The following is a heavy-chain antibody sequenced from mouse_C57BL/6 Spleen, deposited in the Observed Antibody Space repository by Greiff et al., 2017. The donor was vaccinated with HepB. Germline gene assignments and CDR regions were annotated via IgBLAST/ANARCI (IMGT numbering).Heavy chain of an antibody. CDR2: IYPGSGNT. V-gene: IGHV1-76*01. Sequence: VKLMESGAELVRPGASVKLSCKASGYTFTDYYINWVKQRPGQGLEWIARIYPGSGNTYYNEKFKGKATLTAEKSSSTAYMQLSSLTSEDSAVYFCASQTAQATYFDYWGQGTTLTVSS. J-gene: IGHJ2*01. D-gene: IGHD3-2*02. CDR1: GYTFTDYY. CDR3: ASQTAQATYFDY.